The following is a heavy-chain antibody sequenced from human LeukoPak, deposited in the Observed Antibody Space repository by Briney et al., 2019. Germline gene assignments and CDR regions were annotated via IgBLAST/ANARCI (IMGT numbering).Heavy chain of an antibody. CDR3: TRDEGYCSSTSCYAIDY. V-gene: IGHV3-30-3*01. CDR1: GFTFSSYA. J-gene: IGHJ4*02. D-gene: IGHD2-2*01. Sequence: PGGSLRLSCAASGFTFSSYAMHWVRQAPGKGLEWVAVISYDGSNKNYQDSVKGGFTISRDNSKNTLYLKMSSLRAEDTAVYYCTRDEGYCSSTSCYAIDYWGQGTLVTVSS. CDR2: ISYDGSNK.